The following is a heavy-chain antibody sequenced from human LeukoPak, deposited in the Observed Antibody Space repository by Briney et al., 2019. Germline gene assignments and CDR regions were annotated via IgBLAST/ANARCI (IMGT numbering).Heavy chain of an antibody. Sequence: PSETLSLTCTVSGGSISSYYWSWIRQPPGKGLEWLGYIYYSGSTNYNPSLTSRVTISLDTSKNQFSLKLSSVTAADTAVYYCARRRGDFWSDYYAFDYWGQGTLVTISS. D-gene: IGHD3-3*01. J-gene: IGHJ4*02. CDR2: IYYSGST. CDR1: GGSISSYY. CDR3: ARRRGDFWSDYYAFDY. V-gene: IGHV4-59*08.